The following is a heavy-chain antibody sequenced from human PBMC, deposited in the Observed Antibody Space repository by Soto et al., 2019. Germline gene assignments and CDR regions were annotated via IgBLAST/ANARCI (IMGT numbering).Heavy chain of an antibody. Sequence: QVQLVRSGAEEKKPGASVKVSCKASGYTFTSYAMHWVRQAPGQRLEWMGWINAGNGNTKYSQKFQGRVTITRDTSASTAYMELSSLRSEDKAVYYCARDPSYYGMDVWGQGTTVTVSS. V-gene: IGHV1-3*05. CDR1: GYTFTSYA. CDR2: INAGNGNT. CDR3: ARDPSYYGMDV. J-gene: IGHJ6*02.